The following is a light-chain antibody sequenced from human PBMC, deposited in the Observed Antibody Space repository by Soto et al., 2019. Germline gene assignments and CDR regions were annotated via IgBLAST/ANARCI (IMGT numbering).Light chain of an antibody. V-gene: IGLV2-14*01. CDR1: SSDVGGYDY. Sequence: QSVLTQPASVSGSPGQSITISCTGTSSDVGGYDYVSWYQLHPGKAPKLMVFEVSNRPSGVSYRFSGSTSGNTASLTISGLQAEEEADYFCSSYSSSTAYLFGTGTKLTVL. J-gene: IGLJ1*01. CDR3: SSYSSSTAYL. CDR2: EVS.